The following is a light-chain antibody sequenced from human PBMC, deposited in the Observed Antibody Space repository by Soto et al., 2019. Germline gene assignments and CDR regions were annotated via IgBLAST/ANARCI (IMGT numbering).Light chain of an antibody. CDR2: KAS. CDR1: QSISSW. V-gene: IGKV1-5*03. CDR3: QQYNSYPWT. J-gene: IGKJ1*01. Sequence: DIQMTQSPSTLSASVGDRVTITCLASQSISSWLAWYQEKPGKAPKLLIYKASTLESGVPSRFSGSRSGTEFTLTISSLQPDDFATYYCQQYNSYPWTFGQGTKVEIK.